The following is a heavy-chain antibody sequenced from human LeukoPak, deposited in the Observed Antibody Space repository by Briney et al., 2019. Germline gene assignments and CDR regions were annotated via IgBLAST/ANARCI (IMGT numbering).Heavy chain of an antibody. J-gene: IGHJ4*02. Sequence: ASVKVSCKASGYTFTSYGISWVRQAPGQGLEWMGWISAYNGNTNYAQKLQGRVTMTTDTSTSIAYMELRSLRSDDTAVYYCARDLRADDYGDYVFDYWGQGTLVTVSS. V-gene: IGHV1-18*01. D-gene: IGHD4-17*01. CDR1: GYTFTSYG. CDR2: ISAYNGNT. CDR3: ARDLRADDYGDYVFDY.